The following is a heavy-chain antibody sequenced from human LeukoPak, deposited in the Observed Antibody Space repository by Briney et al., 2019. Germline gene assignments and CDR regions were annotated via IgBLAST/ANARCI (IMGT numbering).Heavy chain of an antibody. CDR2: IDIDGTGT. J-gene: IGHJ4*02. CDR3: GTVFDH. V-gene: IGHV3-74*01. Sequence: GGSLRLSCAASGFTFTNYWMHWVRQAPGKGLVWVSRIDIDGTGTSYADSVKGRFTISRDDAKNTVSLQMNSLKAEDTAVYYCGTVFDHWGPGILVTVSS. CDR1: GFTFTNYW.